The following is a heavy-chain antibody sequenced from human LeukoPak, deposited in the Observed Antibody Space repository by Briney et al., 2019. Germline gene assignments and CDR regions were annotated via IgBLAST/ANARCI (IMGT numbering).Heavy chain of an antibody. Sequence: GGSLRLSCEVSGFTFTIHWMSWVRQAPGKGLEWVAKINPDGNEKSYVDSVKGRFTISRDNAKNSLYLQMNSLRAEDTAVYYCAKDPQVYSFGVVPEYFQHWGQGTLVTVSS. CDR1: GFTFTIHW. CDR2: INPDGNEK. CDR3: AKDPQVYSFGVVPEYFQH. V-gene: IGHV3-7*03. D-gene: IGHD3-3*01. J-gene: IGHJ1*01.